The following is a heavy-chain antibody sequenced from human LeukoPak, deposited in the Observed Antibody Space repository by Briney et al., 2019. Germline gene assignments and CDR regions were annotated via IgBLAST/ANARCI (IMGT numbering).Heavy chain of an antibody. Sequence: VASVKVSCKASGYTFTGYYMHWVRQPPGQGLEWMGWINPNSGGTNYAQKFQGRVTMTRDTSISTAYMELSRLRSDDTAVYYCARGEPSSSWHYYYGMDVWGQGTTVTVSS. CDR3: ARGEPSSSWHYYYGMDV. D-gene: IGHD6-6*01. J-gene: IGHJ6*02. V-gene: IGHV1-2*02. CDR1: GYTFTGYY. CDR2: INPNSGGT.